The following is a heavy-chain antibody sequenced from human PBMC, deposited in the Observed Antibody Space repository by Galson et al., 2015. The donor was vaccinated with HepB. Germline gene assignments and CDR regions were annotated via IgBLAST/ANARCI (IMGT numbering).Heavy chain of an antibody. CDR2: IYWDDDK. V-gene: IGHV2-5*02. CDR3: AHRRLVGAFDY. CDR1: GFSLSTSGVG. J-gene: IGHJ4*02. Sequence: ALVKPTQTLTLTCTFSGFSLSTSGVGVGWIRQPPGKALEWLALIYWDDDKRYSPSLKSRLTITKDTSKNQEVLTMTNMDPVDTATYYCAHRRLVGAFDYWGQGTLVTVSS. D-gene: IGHD1-26*01.